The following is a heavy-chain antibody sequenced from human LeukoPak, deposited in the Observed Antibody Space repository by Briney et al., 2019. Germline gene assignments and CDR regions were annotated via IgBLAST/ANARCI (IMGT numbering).Heavy chain of an antibody. D-gene: IGHD3-22*01. V-gene: IGHV1-69*05. CDR1: GGTFSSYA. J-gene: IGHJ3*02. CDR2: IIPIFGTA. Sequence: SVKVSCKASGGTFSSYAISWVRQAPGQGLEWMGGIIPIFGTANYAQKFQGRVTVTTDESTSTAYMELSSLRSEDTAVYYCARAAITMIVVAHIPIPGAFDIWGQGTMVTVSS. CDR3: ARAAITMIVVAHIPIPGAFDI.